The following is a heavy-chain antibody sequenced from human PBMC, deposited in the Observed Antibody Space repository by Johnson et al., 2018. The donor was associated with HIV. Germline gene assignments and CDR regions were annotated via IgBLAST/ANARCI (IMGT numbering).Heavy chain of an antibody. Sequence: QVQLVESGGGVVQPGRSLRLSCAASGFTFTTYSMHWVRQAPGTGLEWVAVISYDGSNKYYADSVKGRFAISRDNSKNTLYLQMNSLRAEDTAVYYCARLNIAFDIWGQGTMVTVSS. J-gene: IGHJ3*02. V-gene: IGHV3-30*09. CDR3: ARLNIAFDI. CDR1: GFTFTTYS. CDR2: ISYDGSNK. D-gene: IGHD2/OR15-2a*01.